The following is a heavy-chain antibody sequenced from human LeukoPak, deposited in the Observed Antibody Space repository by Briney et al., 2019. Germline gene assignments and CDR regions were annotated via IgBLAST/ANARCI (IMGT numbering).Heavy chain of an antibody. J-gene: IGHJ4*01. V-gene: IGHV3-74*01. CDR1: GFIFSIHW. CDR2: INGDGIAI. CDR3: ARGGSPFY. D-gene: IGHD3-10*01. Sequence: QAGGCLRLSCAGAGFIFSIHWLDWVRQVPGRGLGWVARINGDGIAINYADCGKGRFTTSRNNAKNTVYLQMNSLRVEDTAVFYCARGGSPFYWGRGTPVTVSS.